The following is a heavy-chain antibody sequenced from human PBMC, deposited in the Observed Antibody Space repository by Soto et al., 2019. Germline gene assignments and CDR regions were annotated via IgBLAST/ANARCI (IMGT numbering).Heavy chain of an antibody. CDR3: AGLTRGTWLEPGPFDH. Sequence: QVQLVESGGGVVQPGRSLRLSCAASEFTFSSYIMHWVRQAPGKGLEWVARISFDGGKKYYADSVKGRFTISRYNFKNSLYLQMNSVKSEGTAVYQCAGLTRGTWLEPGPFDHWGHGNLVTVSS. V-gene: IGHV3-30-3*01. D-gene: IGHD6-19*01. J-gene: IGHJ4*01. CDR2: ISFDGGKK. CDR1: EFTFSSYI.